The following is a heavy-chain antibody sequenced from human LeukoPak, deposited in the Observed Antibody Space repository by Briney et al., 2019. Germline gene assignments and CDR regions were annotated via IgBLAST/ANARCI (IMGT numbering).Heavy chain of an antibody. CDR2: ISRSGGST. J-gene: IGHJ6*02. V-gene: IGHV3-23*01. D-gene: IGHD3-22*01. CDR3: AKPYYYDSTGYEYYYYGMDV. CDR1: GFXFSSYW. Sequence: PGGSLRLSCAASGFXFSSYWIHWVRQAPGKGREWVSAISRSGGSTYYADSVKGRSTISRDNSKNTLYLQMSSLRTEDTAIYYCAKPYYYDSTGYEYYYYGMDVWGQGTTVTVSS.